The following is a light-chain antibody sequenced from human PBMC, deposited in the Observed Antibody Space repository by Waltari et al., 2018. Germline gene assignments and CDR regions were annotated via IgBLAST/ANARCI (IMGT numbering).Light chain of an antibody. J-gene: IGLJ3*02. V-gene: IGLV1-44*01. Sequence: QSVLTQPPSASGTPGQRVTISCSGCSSNIGDDGVNWYQQLPGKAPTLLIYRSDQRHSGVPDRFSGSKSGTIASLAISGLQSADEGDYYCAAWDDSLHGHWVFGGGTKVTVL. CDR1: SSNIGDDG. CDR3: AAWDDSLHGHWV. CDR2: RSD.